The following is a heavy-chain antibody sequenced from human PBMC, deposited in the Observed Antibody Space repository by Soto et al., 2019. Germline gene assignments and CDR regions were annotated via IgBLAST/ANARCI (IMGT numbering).Heavy chain of an antibody. Sequence: ASVMVSCKGCGYHFTSYGMHCVRQVPGQRPEWMGWINAGNGNTKYSQKFQHRVTFTRDSPASTIYMERSSLRSRDPAVYYWARGKTSPADYGGQGALVTVAS. J-gene: IGHJ4*02. CDR3: ARGKTSPADY. CDR2: INAGNGNT. CDR1: GYHFTSYG. V-gene: IGHV1-3*01.